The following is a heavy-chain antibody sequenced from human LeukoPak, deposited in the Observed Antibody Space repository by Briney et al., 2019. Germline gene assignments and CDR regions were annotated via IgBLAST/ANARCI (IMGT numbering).Heavy chain of an antibody. Sequence: GGSLRLSCAASGFTVSSNYMSWVRQAPGEGLEWVSAISGSGGSTYYADSVKGRFTISRDNSKNTLYLQMNSLRAEDTAVYYCAKDLWTGKPAANDLWGQGTLVTVSS. CDR1: GFTVSSNY. D-gene: IGHD2-2*01. V-gene: IGHV3-23*01. CDR2: ISGSGGST. CDR3: AKDLWTGKPAANDL. J-gene: IGHJ4*02.